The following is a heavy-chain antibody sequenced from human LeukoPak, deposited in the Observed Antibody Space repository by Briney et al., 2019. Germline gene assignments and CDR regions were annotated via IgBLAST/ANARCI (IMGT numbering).Heavy chain of an antibody. CDR2: ISAYNGNT. Sequence: ASVKVSCKASGYTFTSYGISWVRQAPGQGLEWMGWISAYNGNTNYAQKLQGRVTMTTDTSTSTAYMELRSLRSDDTAVYYCARDLPPSIAARPLELYYYYYYGMDVWGQGTTVTVSS. CDR3: ARDLPPSIAARPLELYYYYYYGMDV. D-gene: IGHD6-6*01. J-gene: IGHJ6*02. V-gene: IGHV1-18*01. CDR1: GYTFTSYG.